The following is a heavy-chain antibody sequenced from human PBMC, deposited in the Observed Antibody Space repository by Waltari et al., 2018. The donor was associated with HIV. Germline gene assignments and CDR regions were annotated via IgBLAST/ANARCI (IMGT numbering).Heavy chain of an antibody. CDR1: GFTFSSYP. J-gene: IGHJ4*02. CDR2: ISSDGANT. Sequence: EVQLVESGGGLVQPGGSLRLSRAASGFTFSSYPMHWVRQAPGKRLEYVSSISSDGANTYYANSVKGRFTISRDNSKNTLYLQMGDLRAEDMAVYFCARRQGPYDYWGRGTLVTVSS. V-gene: IGHV3-64*01. CDR3: ARRQGPYDY.